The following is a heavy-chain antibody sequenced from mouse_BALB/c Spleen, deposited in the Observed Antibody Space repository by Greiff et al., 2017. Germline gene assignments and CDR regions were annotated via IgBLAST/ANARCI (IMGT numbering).Heavy chain of an antibody. J-gene: IGHJ4*01. CDR1: GFTFSDYY. CDR3: ARDRYGSDYAMDY. D-gene: IGHD2-14*01. V-gene: IGHV5-4*02. Sequence: DVQLVESGGGLVKPGGSLKLSCAASGFTFSDYYMYWVRQTPEKRLEWVATISDGGSYTYYPDSVKGRFTISRDNAKNNLYLQMSSLKSEDTAMYYCARDRYGSDYAMDYWGQGTSVTVSS. CDR2: ISDGGSYT.